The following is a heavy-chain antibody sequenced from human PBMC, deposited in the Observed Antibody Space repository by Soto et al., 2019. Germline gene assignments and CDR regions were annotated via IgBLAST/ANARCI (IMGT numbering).Heavy chain of an antibody. CDR2: IIPIFGTA. CDR1: GGTFSSYA. J-gene: IGHJ6*02. Sequence: SVKVSCKASGGTFSSYAISWVRQAPGQGLEWMGGIIPIFGTANYAQKFQGRVTITADESTSTAYMELSSLRSEDTAVYYCARGRAYCGGDCQTDYYYSGMDVWGQGTTVTVSS. CDR3: ARGRAYCGGDCQTDYYYSGMDV. D-gene: IGHD2-21*02. V-gene: IGHV1-69*13.